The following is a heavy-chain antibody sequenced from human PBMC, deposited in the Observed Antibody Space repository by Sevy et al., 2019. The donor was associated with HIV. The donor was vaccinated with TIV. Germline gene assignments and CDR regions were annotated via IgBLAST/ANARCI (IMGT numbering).Heavy chain of an antibody. CDR3: ARDTRFLEWLGSGGEVFVDAFDI. J-gene: IGHJ3*02. CDR2: ISSSSSYI. V-gene: IGHV3-21*01. CDR1: GFTFSSYS. Sequence: GGSLRLSCAASGFTFSSYSMNWVRQAPGKGLEWVSSISSSSSYIYYADSVKGRFTISRDNAKNSRYLQMNSLRAEDTAVYYCARDTRFLEWLGSGGEVFVDAFDIWGQGTMVTVSS. D-gene: IGHD3-3*01.